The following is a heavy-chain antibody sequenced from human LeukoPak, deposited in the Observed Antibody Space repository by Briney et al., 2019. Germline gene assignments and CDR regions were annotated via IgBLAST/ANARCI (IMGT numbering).Heavy chain of an antibody. CDR2: IWYDGSNK. D-gene: IGHD6-19*01. Sequence: PGGSLRLSCAASGFTSSSYAMHWVRQAPGKGLEWVAVIWYDGSNKYYADSVKGRFTISRDNSKNTLYLQMNSLRAEDTAVYYCARDSGSGWYFDYWGQGTLVTVSS. J-gene: IGHJ4*02. CDR3: ARDSGSGWYFDY. CDR1: GFTSSSYA. V-gene: IGHV3-33*08.